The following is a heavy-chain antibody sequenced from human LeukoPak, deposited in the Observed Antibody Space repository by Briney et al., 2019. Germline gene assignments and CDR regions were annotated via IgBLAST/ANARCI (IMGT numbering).Heavy chain of an antibody. Sequence: SETLSLTCTVSGGSISSYYWSWIQQPPGKGLEWIGYIYYSGSTNYNPSLKSRVTISVDTSKNQFSLKLSSVTAADTAVYYSARYIVVVVADLAALDIWGQGTMVTVSS. CDR2: IYYSGST. J-gene: IGHJ3*02. V-gene: IGHV4-59*01. D-gene: IGHD2-15*01. CDR1: GGSISSYY. CDR3: ARYIVVVVADLAALDI.